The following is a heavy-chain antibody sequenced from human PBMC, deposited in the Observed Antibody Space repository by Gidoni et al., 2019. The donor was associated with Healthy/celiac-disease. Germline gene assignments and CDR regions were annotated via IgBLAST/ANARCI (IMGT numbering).Heavy chain of an antibody. CDR3: ARDTVAVAGTLDY. J-gene: IGHJ4*02. Sequence: QVQLVESGGGVVQPGRSLRLPCAASGFTFSSCAMHWGRQAPGKGLEWVAFISYDGSNKYYADSVKGRFTISRDNSKNTLYLHMNSLRAEDTAVYYCARDTVAVAGTLDYWGQGTLVTVSS. CDR2: ISYDGSNK. CDR1: GFTFSSCA. D-gene: IGHD6-19*01. V-gene: IGHV3-30-3*01.